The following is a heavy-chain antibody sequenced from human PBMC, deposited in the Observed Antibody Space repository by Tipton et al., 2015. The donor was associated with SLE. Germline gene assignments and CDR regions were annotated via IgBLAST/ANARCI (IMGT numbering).Heavy chain of an antibody. CDR3: ARRPPYGDYED. CDR2: INHSGST. Sequence: TLSLTCAVYGGSFSGYYWTWIRQPPGKGLEWIGEINHSGSTNYNPSLKSRVTISLDTSKNQFSLKLSSVTAADTAVYYCARRPPYGDYEDWGQGTLVTVSS. J-gene: IGHJ4*02. D-gene: IGHD4-17*01. CDR1: GGSFSGYY. V-gene: IGHV4-34*01.